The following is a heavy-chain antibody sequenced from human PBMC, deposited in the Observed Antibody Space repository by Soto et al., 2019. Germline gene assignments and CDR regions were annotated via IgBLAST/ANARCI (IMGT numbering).Heavy chain of an antibody. V-gene: IGHV1-69*01. Sequence: QVQLVQSGAEVKKPGSSVKVSCKASGGTFSSYAISWVRQAPGQGLEWMGGIVPIFGTANYAQKFQGRVTITADESTSTAYMYLSILRSEDTAVYYCARDDQQLVPPSYYGMDVWCQGTTVTVSS. CDR2: IVPIFGTA. CDR3: ARDDQQLVPPSYYGMDV. J-gene: IGHJ6*02. CDR1: GGTFSSYA. D-gene: IGHD6-13*01.